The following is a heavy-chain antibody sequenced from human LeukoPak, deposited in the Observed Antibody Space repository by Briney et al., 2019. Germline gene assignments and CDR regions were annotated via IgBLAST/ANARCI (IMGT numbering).Heavy chain of an antibody. J-gene: IGHJ4*02. CDR3: ARESGSGEFDY. D-gene: IGHD6-19*01. V-gene: IGHV3-21*01. Sequence: GGALRLSCAASRFTFRRYKVNWVRQAPGKGLGWVSSISSSSSYIYYADSVKGRFTISRDNARNSLYLQMNSLRAEDTAVYYCARESGSGEFDYWGQGTLVTVSS. CDR2: ISSSSSYI. CDR1: RFTFRRYK.